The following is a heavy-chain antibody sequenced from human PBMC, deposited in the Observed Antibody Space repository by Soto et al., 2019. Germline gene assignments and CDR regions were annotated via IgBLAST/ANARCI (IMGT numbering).Heavy chain of an antibody. Sequence: SETLSLTCTVSGVSLTSGNWWTWVRQSPQRGLEYIGEIFHDGTANYYPSFQRRVAMSVDTSRNQFSLKLTSVTAADTAVYFCARLVYDTRLNYMYFDFWGPGTQVTVSS. V-gene: IGHV4-4*02. CDR1: GVSLTSGNW. CDR3: ARLVYDTRLNYMYFDF. CDR2: IFHDGTA. D-gene: IGHD3-10*01. J-gene: IGHJ4*02.